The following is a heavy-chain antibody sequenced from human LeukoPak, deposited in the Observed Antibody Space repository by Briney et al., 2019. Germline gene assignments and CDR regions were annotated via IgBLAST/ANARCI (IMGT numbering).Heavy chain of an antibody. V-gene: IGHV1-2*02. CDR1: GYTFTGYC. J-gene: IGHJ4*02. CDR2: INPNSGGT. D-gene: IGHD3-10*01. CDR3: ARARFGEGNDY. Sequence: VASVTVSCKASGYTFTGYCMHWVRQAPGQGLEWMGWINPNSGGTNYAQKFQGRVTMTRDTSISTAYMELSRLRSDDTAVYYCARARFGEGNDYWGQGTLVTVSS.